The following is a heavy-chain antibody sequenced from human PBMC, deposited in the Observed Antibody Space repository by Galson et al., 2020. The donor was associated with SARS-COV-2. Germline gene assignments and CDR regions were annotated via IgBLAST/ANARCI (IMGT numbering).Heavy chain of an antibody. D-gene: IGHD3-10*01. CDR2: IYYSGCT. J-gene: IGHJ6*02. CDR3: ARDRVGYYCAGSYDYGMDV. Sequence: SETLSLTCTVSGFSISSDGYYWSWIRQHPGQGLESIVYIYYSGCTYYNPSLKSRVTISVDTSKNQFSLNLRSVTAADTAVYSCARDRVGYYCAGSYDYGMDVGCQGTTVTVPS. CDR1: GFSISSDGYY. V-gene: IGHV4-31*03.